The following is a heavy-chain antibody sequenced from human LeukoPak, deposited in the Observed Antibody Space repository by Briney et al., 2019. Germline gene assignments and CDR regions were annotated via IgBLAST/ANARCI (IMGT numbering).Heavy chain of an antibody. CDR1: GGSISTSSDY. CDR2: IFYGGGT. Sequence: SETLSLTCIVSGGSISTSSDYWGWIRQAPQKGLEWFGSIFYGGGTHYNPSLKRRATTSVDTSNSQFSLKLTSVTAADAAVYFCARHVATAAADTRGYFDYWGQGTVVTVSS. J-gene: IGHJ4*02. D-gene: IGHD6-25*01. V-gene: IGHV4-39*01. CDR3: ARHVATAAADTRGYFDY.